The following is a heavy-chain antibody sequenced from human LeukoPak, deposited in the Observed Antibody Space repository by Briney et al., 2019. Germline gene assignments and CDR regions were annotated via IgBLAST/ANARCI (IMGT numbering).Heavy chain of an antibody. D-gene: IGHD3-22*01. CDR1: GFTFSSYG. J-gene: IGHJ4*02. Sequence: PGGSLRLSCAASGFTFSSYGMHWVRQAPGKGLEWVSSIGSSSSYIYYADSVKGRFTISRDNAKNSLYLQMNSLRAEDTAVYYCARSPHDSSGKGVDYWGQGTLVTVSS. CDR2: IGSSSSYI. CDR3: ARSPHDSSGKGVDY. V-gene: IGHV3-21*01.